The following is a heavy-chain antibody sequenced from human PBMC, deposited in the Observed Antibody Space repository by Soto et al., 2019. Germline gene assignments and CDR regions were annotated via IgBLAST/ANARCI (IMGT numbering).Heavy chain of an antibody. D-gene: IGHD3-10*01. Sequence: GWSLRLSCAASGFTFSSYWMHWVRQVPGKGLLWVSRIDEYGNTINYADSVKGRFTISRDNARNTLYLEMNSLRAEDTALYYCTRDIGGKGAYWGPGTLVTVSS. J-gene: IGHJ4*02. V-gene: IGHV3-74*01. CDR3: TRDIGGKGAY. CDR1: GFTFSSYW. CDR2: IDEYGNTI.